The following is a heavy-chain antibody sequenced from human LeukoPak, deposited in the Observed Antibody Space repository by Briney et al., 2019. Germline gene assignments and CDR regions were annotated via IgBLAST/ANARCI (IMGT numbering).Heavy chain of an antibody. J-gene: IGHJ4*02. V-gene: IGHV3-11*04. CDR3: ARDNYGSGSYSWSKRLDY. CDR2: ISSSGSTI. D-gene: IGHD3-10*01. Sequence: GGSLRLSCAASGFTFSDYYMSWIRQAPGKGLEWVSYISSSGSTIYYADSVKGRFTISRHNAKNSLYLQMNSLRAEDTAVYYCARDNYGSGSYSWSKRLDYWGQGTLVTVSS. CDR1: GFTFSDYY.